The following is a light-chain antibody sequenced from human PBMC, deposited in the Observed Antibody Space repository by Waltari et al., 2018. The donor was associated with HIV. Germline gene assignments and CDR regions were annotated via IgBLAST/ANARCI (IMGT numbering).Light chain of an antibody. CDR1: QGISSY. Sequence: AIRMTQSPSSFSASTGDRVTITCRASQGISSYLAWYQQKPGKAPKLLIYAASTLQSGVPSRFSGSGSGTDFTLTISCLQSEDFATYYCQQHYSYPTFGQGTKLEIK. V-gene: IGKV1-8*01. CDR3: QQHYSYPT. J-gene: IGKJ2*01. CDR2: AAS.